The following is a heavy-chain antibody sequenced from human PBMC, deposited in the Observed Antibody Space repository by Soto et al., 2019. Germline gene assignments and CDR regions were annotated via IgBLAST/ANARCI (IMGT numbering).Heavy chain of an antibody. V-gene: IGHV1-8*01. J-gene: IGHJ2*01. CDR3: ARGAQYSSSWYVSWYFDL. CDR2: MNPNSGNT. CDR1: GYTFTSYD. D-gene: IGHD6-13*01. Sequence: QVQLVQSGAEVKKPGASVKVSCKASGYTFTSYDINWVRQATGQGLEWMGWMNPNSGNTGYAQKFQGRVTMTRNTSISTAYMELSSMRSEDTAVYYCARGAQYSSSWYVSWYFDLWGRGTLVTVSS.